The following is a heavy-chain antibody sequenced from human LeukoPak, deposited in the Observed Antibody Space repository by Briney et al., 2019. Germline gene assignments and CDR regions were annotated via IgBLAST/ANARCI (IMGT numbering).Heavy chain of an antibody. D-gene: IGHD3-9*01. CDR1: GFTFDDYA. CDR2: ISWNSGSI. J-gene: IGHJ4*02. V-gene: IGHV3-9*01. CDR3: AKCDNYDILTGHFDY. Sequence: GGSLRLSCAASGFTFDDYAMHWVRQAPGKGLEWVSGISWNSGSIGYADSVKGRFTISRDNVKNSLYLQMNSLRAEDTALYYCAKCDNYDILTGHFDYWGQGTLVTVSS.